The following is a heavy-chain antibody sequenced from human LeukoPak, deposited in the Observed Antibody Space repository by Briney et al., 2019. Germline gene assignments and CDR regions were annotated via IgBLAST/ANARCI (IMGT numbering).Heavy chain of an antibody. J-gene: IGHJ5*02. CDR2: IYSRGNT. V-gene: IGHV4-59*01. Sequence: SETLSLTCTVSGGSIRSYYWSWIRQPPGKGLEWIGYIYSRGNTNYNPSHKSRVTISVDTSKNQFSLKLSSVTAADTAVYYCARDLDWFDPWGQGTLVTVSS. CDR3: ARDLDWFDP. CDR1: GGSIRSYY.